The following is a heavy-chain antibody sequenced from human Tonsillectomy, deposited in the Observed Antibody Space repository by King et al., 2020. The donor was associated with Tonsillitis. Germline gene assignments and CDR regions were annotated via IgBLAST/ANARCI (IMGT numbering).Heavy chain of an antibody. CDR1: GGSFSGYY. V-gene: IGHV4-34*01. Sequence: VQLQQWGAGLLKPSETLSLTCAVYGGSFSGYYWSWIVKPPGKGLEWIGDINHRGSTNYNPSLKSRVTISVDTSKNQFSLNLSSVTAADTAVYYCARGAVATDYPDAFDIWGQGTMVTVSS. CDR3: ARGAVATDYPDAFDI. J-gene: IGHJ3*02. CDR2: INHRGST. D-gene: IGHD4-11*01.